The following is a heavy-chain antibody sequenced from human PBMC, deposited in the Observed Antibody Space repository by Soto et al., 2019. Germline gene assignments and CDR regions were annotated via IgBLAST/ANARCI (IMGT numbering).Heavy chain of an antibody. CDR1: GFTFSSYA. CDR2: ISYDGSNK. Sequence: GGSLRLSCAASGFTFSSYAMHWVRQAPGKGLEWVAVISYDGSNKYYADSVKGRFTISRDNSKNTLYLQMNSLRAEDTAVYYCAASESYHKAAYWGQGTLVTVSS. V-gene: IGHV3-30-3*01. CDR3: AASESYHKAAY. J-gene: IGHJ4*02. D-gene: IGHD3-10*01.